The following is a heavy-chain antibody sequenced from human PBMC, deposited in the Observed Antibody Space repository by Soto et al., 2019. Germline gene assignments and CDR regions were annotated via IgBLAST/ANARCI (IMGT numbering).Heavy chain of an antibody. CDR3: ARAQRGAKWTFDY. CDR2: IYHSGST. D-gene: IGHD1-26*01. J-gene: IGHJ4*02. Sequence: PSETLSLTCTVSGGSISSYDWSWIRQPPEKGLEWIEYIYHSGSTNYNPSLKSRVTISVDRSKNQFSLKLSSVTAADTAVYYCARAQRGAKWTFDYWGQGTLVTVSS. CDR1: GGSISSYD. V-gene: IGHV4-59*12.